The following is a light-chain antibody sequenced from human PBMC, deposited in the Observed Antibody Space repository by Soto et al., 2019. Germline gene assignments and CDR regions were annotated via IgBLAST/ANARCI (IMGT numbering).Light chain of an antibody. CDR1: SSDVGGYNY. Sequence: QSVLTQPPSASGSPGQSVTISCTGTSSDVGGYNYVSWYQQHPGKAPKLMIYEVSKRPSGVPDRFSGSKSGNTASLTVSGLQAEDEADYYCSSYAGSNNFVYVFGPGTKVTVL. V-gene: IGLV2-8*01. CDR3: SSYAGSNNFVYV. CDR2: EVS. J-gene: IGLJ1*01.